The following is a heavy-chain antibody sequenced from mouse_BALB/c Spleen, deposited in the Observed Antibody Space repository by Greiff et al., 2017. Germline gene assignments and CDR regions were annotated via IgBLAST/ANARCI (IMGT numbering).Heavy chain of an antibody. CDR1: GFTFSDYY. CDR3: ARDRGEELEAMDY. J-gene: IGHJ4*01. V-gene: IGHV5-4*02. D-gene: IGHD3-3*01. CDR2: ISDGGSYT. Sequence: EVHLVEPGGGLVKPGGSLKLSCAASGFTFSDYYMYWVRQTPEKGLEWVATISDGGSYTYYPDSVKGRFTISRDNAKNNLYLQMSSLKSEDTAMYYCARDRGEELEAMDYWGQGTSVTVSS.